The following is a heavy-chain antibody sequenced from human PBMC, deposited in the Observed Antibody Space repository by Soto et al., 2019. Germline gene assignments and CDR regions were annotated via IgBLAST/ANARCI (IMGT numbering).Heavy chain of an antibody. V-gene: IGHV4-61*08. J-gene: IGHJ5*02. D-gene: IGHD3-16*01. CDR1: GDSVSSGDYY. CDR2: IYFSGRT. CDR3: ARVPIDTYMIYWSDP. Sequence: ETLSLTCTVSGDSVSSGDYYWTWIRQPPGKGLEWVGHIYFSGRTNYIPSLESRVTISLDTSKNQFSLKLTSVTAADTAVYYCARVPIDTYMIYWSDPWGQGTLVTVSS.